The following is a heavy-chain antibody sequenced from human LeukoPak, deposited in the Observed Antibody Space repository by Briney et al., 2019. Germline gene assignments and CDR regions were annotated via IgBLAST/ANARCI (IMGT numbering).Heavy chain of an antibody. CDR3: AKWSGYDILTGYYGGFDC. CDR2: ISGSGGST. Sequence: PGGSLRLSCAASGFTFSSYAMSWVRQAPGKGLEWVSAISGSGGSTYYADSVKGRFTISRDNSKNTLYLQMNSLRAEDTAVYYCAKWSGYDILTGYYGGFDCWGQGTLVTVSS. J-gene: IGHJ4*02. CDR1: GFTFSSYA. D-gene: IGHD3-9*01. V-gene: IGHV3-23*01.